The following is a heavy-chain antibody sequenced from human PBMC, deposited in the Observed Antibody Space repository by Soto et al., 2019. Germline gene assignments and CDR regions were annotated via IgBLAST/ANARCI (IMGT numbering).Heavy chain of an antibody. J-gene: IGHJ4*02. V-gene: IGHV4-39*01. D-gene: IGHD3-3*01. Sequence: SETLSLTCTVSGGSISSSSYYWGWIRQPPGKGLEWIGSIYYSGSTYYNPSLKSRVTISVDTSKNQFSLKLSSVTAADTAVYYCARRKRRGAGITYFDYWGQGTLVTVSS. CDR3: ARRKRRGAGITYFDY. CDR1: GGSISSSSYY. CDR2: IYYSGST.